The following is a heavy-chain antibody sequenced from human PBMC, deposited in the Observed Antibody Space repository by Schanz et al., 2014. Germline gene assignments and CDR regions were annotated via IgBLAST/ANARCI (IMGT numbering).Heavy chain of an antibody. CDR2: IKQDESER. V-gene: IGHV3-7*01. J-gene: IGHJ4*02. CDR3: VRDTDYHFDY. Sequence: VQLVESGGGVVQPGRSLRLSCAASGITFSSFGMHWVRQAPGKGLEWVANIKQDESERSYVDSVKGRFTISRDNAKNSLYLQMNSLRAEDTAVYYCVRDTDYHFDYWGQGTLVTVSS. D-gene: IGHD4-17*01. CDR1: GITFSSFG.